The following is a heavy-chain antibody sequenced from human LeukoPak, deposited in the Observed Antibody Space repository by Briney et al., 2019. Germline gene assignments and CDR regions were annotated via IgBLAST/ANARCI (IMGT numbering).Heavy chain of an antibody. J-gene: IGHJ3*02. Sequence: SETLSLTCAVYGGSFSGYYWSWIRQPPGKGLEWIGYIYYSGSTNYNPSLKSRVTISVDTSKNQFSLKLSSVTAADTAVYYCARVLSDSSVNAFDIWGQGTMVTVSS. CDR1: GGSFSGYY. CDR3: ARVLSDSSVNAFDI. CDR2: IYYSGST. V-gene: IGHV4-59*01. D-gene: IGHD3-22*01.